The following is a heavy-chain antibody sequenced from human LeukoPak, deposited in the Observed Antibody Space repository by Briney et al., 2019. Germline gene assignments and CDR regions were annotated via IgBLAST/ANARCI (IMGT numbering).Heavy chain of an antibody. CDR2: ISGSGGST. V-gene: IGHV3-23*01. D-gene: IGHD3-10*01. Sequence: GGSLRLSCAASGFTFSSYAMSWVRQAPGKGLEWVSAISGSGGSTYYADSVKGRFTISRDNSKNTLYLQMNSLRAEDTAVYYCAKGRNYYGSGRPEYWGQGTLVTVSS. CDR3: AKGRNYYGSGRPEY. CDR1: GFTFSSYA. J-gene: IGHJ4*02.